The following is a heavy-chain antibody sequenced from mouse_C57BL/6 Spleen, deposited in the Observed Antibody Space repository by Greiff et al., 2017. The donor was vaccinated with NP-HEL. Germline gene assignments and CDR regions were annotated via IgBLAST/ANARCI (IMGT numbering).Heavy chain of an antibody. V-gene: IGHV1-64*01. CDR1: GYTFTSYW. Sequence: QVQLQQPGAELVKPGASVKLSCKASGYTFTSYWMHWVKQRPGQGLEWIGMIHPNSGSTNSNEKFKSKATLTVDKSSSTAYMQLSILTSEDSAVYYCARGDYDGGYAMDYWGQGTSVTVSS. CDR3: ARGDYDGGYAMDY. J-gene: IGHJ4*01. CDR2: IHPNSGST. D-gene: IGHD2-4*01.